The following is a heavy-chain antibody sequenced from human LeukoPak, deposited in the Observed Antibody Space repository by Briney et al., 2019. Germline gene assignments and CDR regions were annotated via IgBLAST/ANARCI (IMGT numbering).Heavy chain of an antibody. CDR2: IYHSGST. D-gene: IGHD3-3*01. J-gene: IGHJ4*02. CDR3: ARPRLSYDFWSGYIY. V-gene: IGHV4-34*01. Sequence: SETLSLTCAVSGGSFSGYYWSWIRQPPGKGLEWIGSIYHSGSTYYNPSLKSRVTISVDTSKNQFSLKLSSVTAADTAVYYCARPRLSYDFWSGYIYWGQGTLVTVSS. CDR1: GGSFSGYY.